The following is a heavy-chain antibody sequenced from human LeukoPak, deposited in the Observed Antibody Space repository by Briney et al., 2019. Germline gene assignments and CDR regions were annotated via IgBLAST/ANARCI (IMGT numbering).Heavy chain of an antibody. CDR2: IYPGDSDT. CDR1: GYSFTSYW. Sequence: GESLKISCKGSGYSFTSYWIGWVRQMPGKGLEWMGIIYPGDSDTRYSPSFQGQVTISADKSISTAYLQWSSLKASDTAMYYCARPAGGYQPPYYFDYWGQGTLVTVSS. V-gene: IGHV5-51*01. D-gene: IGHD5-18*01. J-gene: IGHJ4*02. CDR3: ARPAGGYQPPYYFDY.